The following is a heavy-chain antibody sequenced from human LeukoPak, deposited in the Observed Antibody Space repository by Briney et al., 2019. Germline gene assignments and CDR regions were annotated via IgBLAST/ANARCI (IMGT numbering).Heavy chain of an antibody. CDR2: ISYDGSNK. D-gene: IGHD3-3*01. J-gene: IGHJ4*02. V-gene: IGHV3-30*18. CDR1: GFTFSSYG. Sequence: PGGSLRLSCAASGFTFSSYGMHWVRQAPGKGLEWVAVISYDGSNKYYADSMKGRFTISRDNSKNTLYLQMNSLRAEDTAVYYCGKEKEDDFWSGYSPFDYWGQGTLVTVSS. CDR3: GKEKEDDFWSGYSPFDY.